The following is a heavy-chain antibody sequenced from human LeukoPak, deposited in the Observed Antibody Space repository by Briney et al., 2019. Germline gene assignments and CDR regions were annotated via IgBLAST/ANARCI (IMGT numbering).Heavy chain of an antibody. Sequence: PSETLSLTCTVSGGSISSSSYYWGWIRQSPGKGLEWIGSIYYSGSTYYNPSLKSRVTISVDTSKNQFSLKLSSVTAADTAVYYCARDDSSGNTRFDYWGQGTLVTVSS. CDR3: ARDDSSGNTRFDY. CDR2: IYYSGST. D-gene: IGHD3-22*01. J-gene: IGHJ4*02. V-gene: IGHV4-39*07. CDR1: GGSISSSSYY.